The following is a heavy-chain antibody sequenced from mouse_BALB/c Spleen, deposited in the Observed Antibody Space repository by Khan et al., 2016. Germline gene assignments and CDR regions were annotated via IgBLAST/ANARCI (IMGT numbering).Heavy chain of an antibody. J-gene: IGHJ4*01. CDR1: GFTFSNYW. CDR2: IRLKSNNYAT. V-gene: IGHV6-6*02. CDR3: TRPFTTNNYYARDY. Sequence: EVKLEESGGGLVQPGGSMKLSCVVSGFTFSNYWMNWVHQSPEKGLEWVAEIRLKSNNYATHYAESVKGRFTISRDDSKNSVYLKMNNLRAEDTGMSYCTRPFTTNNYYARDYWGQGTSVTVSS. D-gene: IGHD1-1*01.